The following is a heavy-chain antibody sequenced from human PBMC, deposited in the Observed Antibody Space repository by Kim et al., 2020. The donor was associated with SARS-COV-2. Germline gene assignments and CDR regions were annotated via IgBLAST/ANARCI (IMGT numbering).Heavy chain of an antibody. D-gene: IGHD2-15*01. J-gene: IGHJ4*02. V-gene: IGHV3-9*01. Sequence: GGSLRLSCAASGFTFDDYAMHWVRQAPGKGLEWVSGISWNSGSIGYADSVKGRFTISRDNAKNSLYLQMNSLRAEDTALYYCAKDRGYCSGGSCPTLFDYWGQGTLVTVSS. CDR1: GFTFDDYA. CDR2: ISWNSGSI. CDR3: AKDRGYCSGGSCPTLFDY.